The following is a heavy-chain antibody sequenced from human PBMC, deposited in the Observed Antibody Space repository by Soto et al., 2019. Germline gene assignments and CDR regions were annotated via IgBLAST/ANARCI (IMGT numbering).Heavy chain of an antibody. D-gene: IGHD6-19*01. V-gene: IGHV3-23*01. CDR1: GFTFSSYA. CDR2: ISGSGGST. J-gene: IGHJ4*02. CDR3: AKRPFTSSGSFDY. Sequence: GGSLRLSYAASGFTFSSYAMSWVRQAPGKGLEWVSAISGSGGSTYYADSVKGRFTISRDDSKNTLYLQMNSLRAEDTAVYYCAKRPFTSSGSFDYWGQGILVTVSS.